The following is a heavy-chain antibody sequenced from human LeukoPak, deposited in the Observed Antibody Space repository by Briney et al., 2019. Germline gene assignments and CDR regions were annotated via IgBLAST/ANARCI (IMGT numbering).Heavy chain of an antibody. D-gene: IGHD5-24*01. CDR1: GYTFTGYY. J-gene: IGHJ4*02. CDR2: INPNSGGT. Sequence: ASVKVSCKASGYTFTGYYMHWVRQAPGQGLEWMGRINPNSGGTNYAQKFQGRVTMTRDTSISTAYMELSRLRSDDTAVYYCARGRDGYNPHFDYWGQGTLVTVSS. V-gene: IGHV1-2*06. CDR3: ARGRDGYNPHFDY.